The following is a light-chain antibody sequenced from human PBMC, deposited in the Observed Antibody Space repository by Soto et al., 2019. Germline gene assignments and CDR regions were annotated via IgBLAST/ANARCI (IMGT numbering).Light chain of an antibody. V-gene: IGLV3-21*02. CDR1: NIDSRT. Sequence: SYELTHPPSVSLAPGHTATISCGENNIDSRTVHWYQQKPGQAPLLVVYDNSFRPSGITNRFSGSNSGNTATLTISRVEAGDEADYYCQVWDNVDDHIYVFGTGTKVTVL. CDR2: DNS. CDR3: QVWDNVDDHIYV. J-gene: IGLJ1*01.